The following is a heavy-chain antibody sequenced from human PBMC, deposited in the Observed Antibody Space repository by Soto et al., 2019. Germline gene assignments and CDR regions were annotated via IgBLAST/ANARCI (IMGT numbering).Heavy chain of an antibody. V-gene: IGHV4-59*08. D-gene: IGHD6-19*01. CDR1: GGSINSYY. J-gene: IGHJ4*02. CDR2: IYYSGST. CDR3: ASRYSSGFDY. Sequence: QVQLQESGPGLVKPSETLSLTCTVSGGSINSYYWSWIRQPPGKGLEWIGYIYYSGSTKYNPSLKIRVTISVDTSKNQSSLNLSSVTAADTAVYYCASRYSSGFDYWGQGTLVTVSS.